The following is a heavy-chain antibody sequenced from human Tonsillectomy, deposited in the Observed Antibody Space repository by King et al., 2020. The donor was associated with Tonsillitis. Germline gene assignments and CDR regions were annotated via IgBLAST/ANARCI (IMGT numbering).Heavy chain of an antibody. CDR2: ISGSGADT. CDR3: VKDGYCSGGTCLFALHDY. J-gene: IGHJ4*02. V-gene: IGHV3-23*04. D-gene: IGHD2-15*01. CDR1: GFTFSSYA. Sequence: VQLVESGGGLVQPGGSLGLSCAASGFTFSSYAMSWVRQAPGKGLEWVSAISGSGADTYYADSVQGRFTISRDNSKNTLYMQMNGLRGEDTAVYYCVKDGYCSGGTCLFALHDYWGQGTLVTVSS.